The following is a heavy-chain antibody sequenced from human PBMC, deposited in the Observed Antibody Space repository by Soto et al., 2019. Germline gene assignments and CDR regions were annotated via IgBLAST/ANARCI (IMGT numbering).Heavy chain of an antibody. CDR3: ARLTHTASTWRSIGDYFRH. J-gene: IGHJ1*01. CDR1: GFTFTPYW. CDR2: IKPDGSEK. Sequence: EVPLVESGGGLVQPGGSLRLSCAASGFTFTPYWMSWVRQAPGKGLEWVANIKPDGSEKYYVDSVKGRFTISRDNTKNSLSLQMKNLRAEDTAVYYCARLTHTASTWRSIGDYFRHWGQGTLVTVSS. D-gene: IGHD6-13*01. V-gene: IGHV3-7*01.